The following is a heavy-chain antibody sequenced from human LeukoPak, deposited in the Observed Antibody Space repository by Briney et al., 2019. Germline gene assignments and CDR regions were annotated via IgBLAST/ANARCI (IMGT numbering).Heavy chain of an antibody. V-gene: IGHV4-34*01. J-gene: IGHJ4*02. D-gene: IGHD2-2*01. Sequence: SETLSLTCAVYGGSFSGYYWSWIRQPPGEGLEWIGEINHSASTNYNPSLKSRVTISVDTSKNQFSLKLSSVTAADTAVYYCARVLDCSSTSCSPNFDYWGQGTLVTVSS. CDR3: ARVLDCSSTSCSPNFDY. CDR2: INHSAST. CDR1: GGSFSGYY.